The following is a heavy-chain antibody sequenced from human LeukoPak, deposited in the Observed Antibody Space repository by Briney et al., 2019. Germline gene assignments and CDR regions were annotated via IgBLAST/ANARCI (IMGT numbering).Heavy chain of an antibody. J-gene: IGHJ4*02. V-gene: IGHV1-2*02. CDR2: INPNSGGT. D-gene: IGHD3-3*02. CDR1: GYTFTGYY. CDR3: AFAFARYYFDY. Sequence: ASVKVSCKASGYTFTGYYMHWVRQAPGQGREGMGWINPNSGGTNYAQKFQGRVTMTRDTSISTAYMELSRLRSDDTAVYYCAFAFARYYFDYWGQGTLVTVSS.